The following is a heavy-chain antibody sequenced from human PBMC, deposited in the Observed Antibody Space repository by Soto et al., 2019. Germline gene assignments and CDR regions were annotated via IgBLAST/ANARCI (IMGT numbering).Heavy chain of an antibody. CDR2: ISAYNGNT. J-gene: IGHJ5*02. CDR1: VYTFTSYG. CDR3: ARDWSSGWYYGWFDP. V-gene: IGHV1-18*01. D-gene: IGHD6-19*01. Sequence: ASVTVSCKASVYTFTSYGISWVRQAPGQGLEWMGWISAYNGNTNYAQKLQGRVTMTTDTSTSTAYMELRSLRSDDTAVYYCARDWSSGWYYGWFDPWGQGTLVTVSS.